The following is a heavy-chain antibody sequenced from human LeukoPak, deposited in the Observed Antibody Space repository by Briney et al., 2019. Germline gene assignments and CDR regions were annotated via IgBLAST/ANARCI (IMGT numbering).Heavy chain of an antibody. CDR1: GFIVINYA. Sequence: GGSLRLSWAASGFIVINYAMNWVRQAPGKGLEWVSTIRESGGDTYYEDSVKGRFTISRDISKNTVYLQMISLRVEDTAVYYFAKRPIRGNDNSFDYWGQGTLVTVSS. CDR2: IRESGGDT. J-gene: IGHJ4*02. V-gene: IGHV3-23*01. D-gene: IGHD3-9*01. CDR3: AKRPIRGNDNSFDY.